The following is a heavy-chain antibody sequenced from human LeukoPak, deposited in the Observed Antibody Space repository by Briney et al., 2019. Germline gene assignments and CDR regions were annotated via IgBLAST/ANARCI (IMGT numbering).Heavy chain of an antibody. D-gene: IGHD6-13*01. V-gene: IGHV3-74*01. J-gene: IGHJ4*02. CDR2: TSADGTTT. CDR3: ARDGAAAGPDRADFDY. Sequence: PGGSLRLSCVASGFTFNTYWIHWVRQGPGKGLVWVSLTSADGTTTTYADSVNGRFTVSRDNAKNSLYLQMNSLRAEDTAVYYCARDGAAAGPDRADFDYWGQGTLVTVSS. CDR1: GFTFNTYW.